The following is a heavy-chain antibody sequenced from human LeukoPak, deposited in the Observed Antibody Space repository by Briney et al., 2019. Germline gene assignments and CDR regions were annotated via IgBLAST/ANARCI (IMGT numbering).Heavy chain of an antibody. CDR2: IYTSGST. D-gene: IGHD6-19*01. CDR1: GGSISSYY. Sequence: SETLSLTCTVSGGSISSYYWSWIRQPAGKGLEWIGRIYTSGSTNYNPSLKSRVTMSVDTSKNRFSLKLSSVTAADTAVYYCARSSGWSSDNWFDPWGQGTLVTVSS. J-gene: IGHJ5*02. V-gene: IGHV4-4*07. CDR3: ARSSGWSSDNWFDP.